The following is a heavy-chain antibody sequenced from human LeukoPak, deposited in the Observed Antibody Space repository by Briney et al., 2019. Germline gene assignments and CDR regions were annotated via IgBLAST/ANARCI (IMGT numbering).Heavy chain of an antibody. V-gene: IGHV1-69*05. J-gene: IGHJ6*03. CDR1: GGTFSSYA. Sequence: SVKVSCKASGGTFSSYAISWVRQAPGQGLEWMGGIIPIFGTANYAQKFQGRVTITTDESTSTAYMELSSLRSEDTAVYYCAISDGYCYNYMDVWGKGTTVTVSS. CDR3: AISDGYCYNYMDV. D-gene: IGHD2-15*01. CDR2: IIPIFGTA.